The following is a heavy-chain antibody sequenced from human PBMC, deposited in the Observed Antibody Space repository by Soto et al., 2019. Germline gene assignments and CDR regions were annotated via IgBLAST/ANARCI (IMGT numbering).Heavy chain of an antibody. J-gene: IGHJ6*02. V-gene: IGHV3-30*02. Sequence: GGSLRLSCAASGFPFSSYGMHWVRQAPGKGLEWVAVIWFDGSNKYYADSVKGRFTISRDNSKNTLYLQMNSLRAEDTAVYYCAKGFGRYFDWLSNYYYYGMDVWGQGTTVTVSS. CDR1: GFPFSSYG. CDR2: IWFDGSNK. D-gene: IGHD3-9*01. CDR3: AKGFGRYFDWLSNYYYYGMDV.